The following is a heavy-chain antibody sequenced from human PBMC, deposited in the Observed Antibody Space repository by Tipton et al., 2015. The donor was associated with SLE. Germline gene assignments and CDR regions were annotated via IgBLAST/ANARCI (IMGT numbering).Heavy chain of an antibody. V-gene: IGHV4-39*07. CDR3: ARVYSSGWYNAFDI. Sequence: TLSLTCTVSGGSISSSSYYWGWIRQPPGKGLEWIGSIYYSGSTNYNPSLKSRVTISVDTSKNQFSLKLSSVTAADTAVYYCARVYSSGWYNAFDIWGQGTMVTVSS. CDR2: IYYSGST. J-gene: IGHJ3*02. D-gene: IGHD6-19*01. CDR1: GGSISSSSYY.